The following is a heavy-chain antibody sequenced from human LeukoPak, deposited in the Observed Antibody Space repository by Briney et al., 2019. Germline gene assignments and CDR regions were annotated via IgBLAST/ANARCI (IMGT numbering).Heavy chain of an antibody. CDR3: ARKTASQGLLDY. Sequence: SETLSLTCAVYGGSFSGYYWSWIRQPPGKGLEWIGEINHSGSTNYNPSLKSRVTISVDTSKNQFSLKLSSVTAADTAVYYCARKTASQGLLDYWGQGTLVTVSS. J-gene: IGHJ4*02. CDR2: INHSGST. V-gene: IGHV4-34*01. CDR1: GGSFSGYY. D-gene: IGHD6-25*01.